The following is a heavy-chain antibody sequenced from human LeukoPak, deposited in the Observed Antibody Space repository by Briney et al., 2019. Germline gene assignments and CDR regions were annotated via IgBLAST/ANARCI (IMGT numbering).Heavy chain of an antibody. Sequence: GSLRLSCAASGFTFANYAMSWVRQAPGKGLEWVSSVSGSGGETHSTDSVKGRFTISRDNSKGTLYLQLSSLRAEDTAVYYCAEVPHYGGNSPYFDSWGQGTLVTVSS. CDR1: GFTFANYA. CDR2: VSGSGGET. J-gene: IGHJ4*02. D-gene: IGHD4-23*01. CDR3: AEVPHYGGNSPYFDS. V-gene: IGHV3-23*01.